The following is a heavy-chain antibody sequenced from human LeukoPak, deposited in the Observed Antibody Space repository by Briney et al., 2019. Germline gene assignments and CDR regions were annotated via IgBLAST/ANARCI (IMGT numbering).Heavy chain of an antibody. V-gene: IGHV3-23*01. Sequence: GGSLRLSCAASGFTFSSYAMSWVRQAPGKGLECISAISGSGGSTYYADSVKGRFTISRDNSKNTLYLQMNSLRAEDTAVYYCAKLTSSGYDLDYYYGMDVWGQGTTVTVSS. J-gene: IGHJ6*02. CDR2: ISGSGGST. CDR3: AKLTSSGYDLDYYYGMDV. D-gene: IGHD5-12*01. CDR1: GFTFSSYA.